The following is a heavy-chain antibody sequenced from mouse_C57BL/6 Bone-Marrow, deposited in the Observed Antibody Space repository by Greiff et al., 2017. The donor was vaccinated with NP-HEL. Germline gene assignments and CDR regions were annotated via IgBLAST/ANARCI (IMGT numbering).Heavy chain of an antibody. J-gene: IGHJ4*01. V-gene: IGHV5-4*03. Sequence: EVKLVESGGGLVKPGGSLKLSCAASGFTFSSYAMSWVRQTPEKRLEWVATISDGGSYTYYTDNVKGRFTISRDNAKNNLYLQMSHLKSEDTAMYYCARALWLRGAYYYAMDYWGQGTSVTVSS. CDR1: GFTFSSYA. CDR2: ISDGGSYT. CDR3: ARALWLRGAYYYAMDY. D-gene: IGHD2-2*01.